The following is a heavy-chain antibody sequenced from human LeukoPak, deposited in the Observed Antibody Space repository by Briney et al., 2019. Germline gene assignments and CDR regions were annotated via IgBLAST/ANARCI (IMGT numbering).Heavy chain of an antibody. Sequence: GASVKVSCKTSGGTFSSYAISWVRQAPGQGLEWMGRIIPIFGTANYAQKFQGRVTITTDESTSTAYMELSSLRSEDTAVYYCARDTASSFGYFDYRGQGTLVTVSS. V-gene: IGHV1-69*05. CDR2: IIPIFGTA. D-gene: IGHD3-10*01. CDR1: GGTFSSYA. CDR3: ARDTASSFGYFDY. J-gene: IGHJ4*02.